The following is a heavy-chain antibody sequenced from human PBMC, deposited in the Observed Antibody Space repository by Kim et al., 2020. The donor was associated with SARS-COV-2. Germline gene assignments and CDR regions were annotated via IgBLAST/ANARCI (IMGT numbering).Heavy chain of an antibody. CDR3: ARNPGYSSGWYDY. V-gene: IGHV4-59*08. Sequence: SETLSLTCTVSGGSISSYYWSWIRQPPGKGLEWIGYIYYSWSTNYNPSLKSRVTISVDTSKNQFSLKLSSVTAADTAVYYCARNPGYSSGWYDYWGQGTLVTVSS. CDR1: GGSISSYY. CDR2: IYYSWST. D-gene: IGHD6-19*01. J-gene: IGHJ4*02.